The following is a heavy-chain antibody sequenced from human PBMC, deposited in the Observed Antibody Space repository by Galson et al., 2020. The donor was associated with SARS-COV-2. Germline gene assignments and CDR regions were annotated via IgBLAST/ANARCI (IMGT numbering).Heavy chain of an antibody. CDR3: AKDLYYNQRIYHGLDV. V-gene: IGHV3-23*01. J-gene: IGHJ6*02. D-gene: IGHD3-10*01. CDR1: GFTFGAYA. CDR2: INESPGST. Sequence: GGSLRLSCAASGFTFGAYAMTWVRQAAGKGLEWVSTINESPGSTYYADSVKGRFTISRDNSKNTLYLQINSLRAEDTAVYYCAKDLYYNQRIYHGLDVWGQGTTVTVSS.